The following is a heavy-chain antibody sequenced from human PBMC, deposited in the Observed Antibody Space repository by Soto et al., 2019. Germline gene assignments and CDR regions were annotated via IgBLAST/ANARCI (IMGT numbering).Heavy chain of an antibody. CDR1: GFTFTSSA. CDR3: ARHRCISTSCPHYYYYGMDV. V-gene: IGHV1-58*02. CDR2: IVVGSGNT. J-gene: IGHJ6*02. Sequence: ASVKVSCKASGFTFTSSAMQWVRQARGQRLEWIGWIVVGSGNTNYAQKFQGRVTITRDTSASTAYMELSSLRSEDTAVYYCARHRCISTSCPHYYYYGMDVWGQGTTVTVSS. D-gene: IGHD2-2*01.